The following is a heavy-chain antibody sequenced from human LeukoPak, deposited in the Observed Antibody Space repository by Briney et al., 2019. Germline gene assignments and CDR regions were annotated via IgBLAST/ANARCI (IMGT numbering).Heavy chain of an antibody. J-gene: IGHJ4*02. Sequence: GASVKVSCKASGYTFTRYGITWVRQAPGQGLEWMGWISTYDGGTYYAQKFQGRVTMTRDTSANTAYMELRGLRSDDTALYYCARDVLNRCIGGICPIDDWGQGTLVTVSS. CDR1: GYTFTRYG. V-gene: IGHV1-18*04. CDR3: ARDVLNRCIGGICPIDD. D-gene: IGHD2-15*01. CDR2: ISTYDGGT.